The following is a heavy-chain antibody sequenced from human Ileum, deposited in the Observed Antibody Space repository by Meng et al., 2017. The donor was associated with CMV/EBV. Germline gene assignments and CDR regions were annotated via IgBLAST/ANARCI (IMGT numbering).Heavy chain of an antibody. CDR3: ARDGVSSVTDLDY. D-gene: IGHD2-8*01. J-gene: IGHJ4*02. V-gene: IGHV1-2*02. CDR1: GFNLSDYY. Sequence: CNASGFNLSDYYVYWGRQAPGQGLECMGWINPKTGGTGSVQKFKGRVSMTRDTSVSTIYMELGGLRPDDTAVYYCARDGVSSVTDLDYWGQGTLVTVSS. CDR2: INPKTGGT.